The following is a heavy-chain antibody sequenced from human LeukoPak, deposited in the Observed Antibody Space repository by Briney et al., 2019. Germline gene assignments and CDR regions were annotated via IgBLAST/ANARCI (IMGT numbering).Heavy chain of an antibody. J-gene: IGHJ4*02. CDR2: ASHDEVGK. D-gene: IGHD4-17*01. Sequence: PGGSLRLSCVGSGFTFSDYAIHWVRQAPGKGLEWVAVASHDEVGKQFADSVKGRFTLSRDNSRDSVHLQMNRLRDEDTGVYYCAKDRGYGEHEPFESRGQGSLVTVSS. CDR3: AKDRGYGEHEPFES. CDR1: GFTFSDYA. V-gene: IGHV3-30*18.